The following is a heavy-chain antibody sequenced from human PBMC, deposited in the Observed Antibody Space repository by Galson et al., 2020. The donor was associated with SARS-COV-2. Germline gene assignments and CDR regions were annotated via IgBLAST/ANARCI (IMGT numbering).Heavy chain of an antibody. D-gene: IGHD6-19*01. V-gene: IGHV4-61*02. Sequence: SETLSLTCTVSGGSISSGSYYWSWIRQPAGKGLEWIVLIYTSGSTNYNPSLKSRVTISVDTSKNQFSLKLSSVTAADTAVYYCARGEGLSFDFDYWGQGTLVTVSS. CDR2: IYTSGST. CDR1: GGSISSGSYY. CDR3: ARGEGLSFDFDY. J-gene: IGHJ4*02.